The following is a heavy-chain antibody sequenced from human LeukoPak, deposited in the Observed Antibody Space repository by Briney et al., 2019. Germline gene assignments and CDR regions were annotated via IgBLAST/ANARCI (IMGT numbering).Heavy chain of an antibody. J-gene: IGHJ4*02. CDR2: ITGSGGST. CDR3: AKNTYYYDSSGPAFDY. Sequence: GGSLRLSCAASGFTFNNYAMAWVRQTPGKGLEWVSAITGSGGSTYYADSVKGRFTISRDNSKNTLYLQMNSLRAEDTAVYYCAKNTYYYDSSGPAFDYWGQGTLVTVSS. V-gene: IGHV3-23*01. CDR1: GFTFNNYA. D-gene: IGHD3-22*01.